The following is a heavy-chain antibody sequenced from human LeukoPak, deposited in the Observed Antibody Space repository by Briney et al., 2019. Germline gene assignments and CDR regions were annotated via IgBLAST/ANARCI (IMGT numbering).Heavy chain of an antibody. CDR2: ISYDGSNK. V-gene: IGHV3-30*03. CDR3: ARDQEQWLVRNWFDP. D-gene: IGHD6-19*01. CDR1: GFTFSSYS. J-gene: IGHJ5*02. Sequence: GGSLRLSCAASGFTFSSYSMNWVRQAPGKGLEWVAVISYDGSNKYYADSVKGRFTISRDNSKNTLYLQMNSLRAEDTAVYYCARDQEQWLVRNWFDPWGQGTLVTVSS.